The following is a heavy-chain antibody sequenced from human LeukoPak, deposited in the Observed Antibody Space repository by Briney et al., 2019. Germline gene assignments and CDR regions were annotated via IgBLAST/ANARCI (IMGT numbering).Heavy chain of an antibody. CDR1: GGSISSSSYY. CDR3: ARLDRFRGYYYYYMDV. V-gene: IGHV4-39*07. D-gene: IGHD2-21*01. CDR2: IYYSGST. Sequence: SETLSLTCTVSGGSISSSSYYWGWIRQPPGKGLEWVGSIYYSGSTYYNPSLKSRVTISVDTSKNQFSLKLSSVTAADTAVYYCARLDRFRGYYYYYMDVWGKGTTVTVSS. J-gene: IGHJ6*03.